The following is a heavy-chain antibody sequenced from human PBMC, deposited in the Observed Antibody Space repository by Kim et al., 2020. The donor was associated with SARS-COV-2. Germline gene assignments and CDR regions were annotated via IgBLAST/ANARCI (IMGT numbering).Heavy chain of an antibody. V-gene: IGHV5-51*01. D-gene: IGHD3-16*01. CDR2: IYPVNSET. CDR1: GYHFPSYR. Sequence: GESLKISCTGSGYHFPSYRIAWVRQMPGKGLEWMGSIYPVNSETTYSPPFQGQVTISVDKSINTAYLQWSSLKASDTAMYYCARIWFSYETFEYWAQGTLVTVSS. J-gene: IGHJ4*02. CDR3: ARIWFSYETFEY.